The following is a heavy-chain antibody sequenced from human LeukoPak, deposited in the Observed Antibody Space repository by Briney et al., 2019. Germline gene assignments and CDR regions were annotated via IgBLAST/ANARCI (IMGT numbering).Heavy chain of an antibody. J-gene: IGHJ4*02. Sequence: PGRSLRLSCAASGFTFSSYAMHWVRQAPGKGLEWVAVISYDGSNKYYADSVKGRFTISRDNSKNTLYLQMNSLRAEDTAVYYCATDHYDSSGYYSLGYWGQGTLVTVSS. CDR3: ATDHYDSSGYYSLGY. CDR1: GFTFSSYA. V-gene: IGHV3-30*04. CDR2: ISYDGSNK. D-gene: IGHD3-22*01.